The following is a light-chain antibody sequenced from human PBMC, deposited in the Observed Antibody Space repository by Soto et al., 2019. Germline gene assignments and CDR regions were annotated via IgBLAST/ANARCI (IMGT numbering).Light chain of an antibody. V-gene: IGKV3-20*01. CDR1: QSVSGSC. CDR3: QQYGDSPPT. Sequence: EIVMTQSPATLSVSPGERATLSCRASQSVSGSCLAWYQQKPGQAPRLLIYGASNRATGIPDRVSGSGSGTDFTLTISRLQPEDYAVYYCQQYGDSPPTFGQGTKVDI. CDR2: GAS. J-gene: IGKJ1*01.